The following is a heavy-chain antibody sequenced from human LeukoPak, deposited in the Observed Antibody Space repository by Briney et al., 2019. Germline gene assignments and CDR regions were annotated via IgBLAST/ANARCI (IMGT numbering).Heavy chain of an antibody. Sequence: TGESLKFSCKGSGYSFTSYCIGWVRQMPGKGLEWMGIIYPGDSDTRYSPSFQGQVTISADKSISTAYLQWSSLKASDTAMYYCARHRTELGYCSSTSCPDAFDIWGQGTMVTVSS. V-gene: IGHV5-51*01. CDR1: GYSFTSYC. J-gene: IGHJ3*02. CDR2: IYPGDSDT. D-gene: IGHD2-2*01. CDR3: ARHRTELGYCSSTSCPDAFDI.